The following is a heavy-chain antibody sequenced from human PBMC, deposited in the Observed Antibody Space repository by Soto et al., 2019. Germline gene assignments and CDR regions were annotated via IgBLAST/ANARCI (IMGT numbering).Heavy chain of an antibody. J-gene: IGHJ5*02. CDR1: GASISSYY. CDR2: ISNSGST. Sequence: QVQLQESGPGLVKPWETLSLTCTVSGASISSYYWTWIRQPPGKGLEWIGYISNSGSTYYNPSLKSRFNIGVDTTKNLFSLILTSVTAADTAVYYCARLRPITGTTDWFDPWGQGTLVTVSS. CDR3: ARLRPITGTTDWFDP. V-gene: IGHV4-59*08. D-gene: IGHD1-20*01.